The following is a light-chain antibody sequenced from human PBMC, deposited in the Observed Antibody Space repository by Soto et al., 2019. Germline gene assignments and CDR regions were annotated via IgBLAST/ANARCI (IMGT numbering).Light chain of an antibody. CDR3: MQGTHWPFT. V-gene: IGKV2-30*01. J-gene: IGKJ2*01. CDR2: KIS. Sequence: DVVMTQSPLSLPVTLGHPASISCKSTQGLVYSDGNIYLNWFHQRPGQSPRRLIHKISDRDSGVPDRFSGSGSGTDFTLEISRVEAEDVGIYYCMQGTHWPFTFGQGTKLEIK. CDR1: QGLVYSDGNIY.